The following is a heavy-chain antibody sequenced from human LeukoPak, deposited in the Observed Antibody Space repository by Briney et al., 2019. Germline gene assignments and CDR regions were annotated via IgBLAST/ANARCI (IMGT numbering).Heavy chain of an antibody. D-gene: IGHD3-10*01. CDR2: ISSSSSYI. J-gene: IGHJ3*02. CDR1: GFTFSSYS. V-gene: IGHV3-21*01. CDR3: AREVLITMVRGAFDI. Sequence: GSLRLSCAASGFTFSSYSMNWVRQAPGKGLEWVSSISSSSSYIYYADSVKGRFTISRDNAKNSLYLQMNSLRAEDTAVYYCAREVLITMVRGAFDIWGQGTMVTVSS.